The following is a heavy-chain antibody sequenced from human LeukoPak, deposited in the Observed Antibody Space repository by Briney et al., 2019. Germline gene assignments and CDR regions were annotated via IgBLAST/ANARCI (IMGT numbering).Heavy chain of an antibody. D-gene: IGHD3-10*01. J-gene: IGHJ5*02. CDR2: ISGSGDTT. V-gene: IGHV3-23*01. CDR3: AKDQQFYYGSGTYYKERWFDP. Sequence: GGSLRLSCAASGFTFSSYAMNWVRQAPGKGLEWVSGISGSGDTTYYADSVKGRFTISRDNSKNTLYLQTNSLRAGDTAVYYCAKDQQFYYGSGTYYKERWFDPWGQGTLVTVSS. CDR1: GFTFSSYA.